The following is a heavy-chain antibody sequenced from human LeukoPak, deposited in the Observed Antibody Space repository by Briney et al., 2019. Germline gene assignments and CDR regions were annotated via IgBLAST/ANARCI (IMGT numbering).Heavy chain of an antibody. CDR3: ARDVMYQLLHWFDN. CDR1: GYTFTSYG. V-gene: IGHV1-18*01. J-gene: IGHJ4*02. CDR2: ISPYTGDT. Sequence: ASVKVSCKASGYTFTSYGISWVRQAPGQGLEWMGWISPYTGDTNYAQNLQGRVTMTTDTSTSTTYMELRSPRSDDTAVYYCARDVMYQLLHWFDNWGQGTLVTVSS. D-gene: IGHD2-2*01.